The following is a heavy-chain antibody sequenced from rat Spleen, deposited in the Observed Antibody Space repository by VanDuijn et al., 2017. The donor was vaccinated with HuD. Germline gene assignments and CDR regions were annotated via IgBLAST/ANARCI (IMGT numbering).Heavy chain of an antibody. CDR3: ARPTEGIAWFVY. D-gene: IGHD1-11*01. J-gene: IGHJ3*01. Sequence: EVQLVESGGGLVQPGRSLKLSCAAAGFTFRNYDMAWVRQAPTKGLEWVASINFDGSTTYYRDSVKGRFTISRDIAKSILFLEMDSLRSEDTATYYCARPTEGIAWFVYWGQGTLVTVSS. CDR2: INFDGSTT. CDR1: GFTFRNYD. V-gene: IGHV5-25*01.